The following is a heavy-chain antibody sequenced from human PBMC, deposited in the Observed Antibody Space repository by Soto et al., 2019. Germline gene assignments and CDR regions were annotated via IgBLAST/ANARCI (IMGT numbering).Heavy chain of an antibody. CDR2: MNPNSGNT. CDR1: GYTFTSYD. Sequence: QVQLVQSGAEVKKPGASVKVSCKASGYTFTSYDINWVRQATGQGLEWMGWMNPNSGNTGYAQKFQGRVNMTRNTSISTAYMELSSLRSEDTAVYYCARGLYSSGWYGGDYWGQGTLVTVSS. CDR3: ARGLYSSGWYGGDY. D-gene: IGHD6-19*01. V-gene: IGHV1-8*01. J-gene: IGHJ4*02.